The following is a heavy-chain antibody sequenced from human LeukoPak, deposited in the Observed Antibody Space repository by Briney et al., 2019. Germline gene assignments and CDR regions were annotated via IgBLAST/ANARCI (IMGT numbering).Heavy chain of an antibody. CDR3: ARGILAAAGSLDY. J-gene: IGHJ4*02. CDR2: ISYDGSNK. CDR1: GFTFSSYA. V-gene: IGHV3-30*04. Sequence: GRSLRLSCAASGFTFSSYAMHWVRQAPGKGLEWVAVISYDGSNKYYADSVKGRFTIYRDNSKTTLYLQMNSLRAEDTAVYYCARGILAAAGSLDYWGQGTLVTASS. D-gene: IGHD6-13*01.